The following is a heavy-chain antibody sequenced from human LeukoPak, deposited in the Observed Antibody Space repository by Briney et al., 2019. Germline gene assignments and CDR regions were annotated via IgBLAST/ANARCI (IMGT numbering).Heavy chain of an antibody. CDR1: GFTFSSYA. CDR2: ISGSGGST. V-gene: IGHV3-23*01. Sequence: PGGSLRLSCAASGFTFSSYAMSWVRQAPGKGLEWVSAISGSGGSTYYADSVKGRFTISRDNSKNTLYLQMNSLRAEDTAVYYCAKDGYYGGIIALDYWGQGTLVTVSP. J-gene: IGHJ4*02. D-gene: IGHD4-23*01. CDR3: AKDGYYGGIIALDY.